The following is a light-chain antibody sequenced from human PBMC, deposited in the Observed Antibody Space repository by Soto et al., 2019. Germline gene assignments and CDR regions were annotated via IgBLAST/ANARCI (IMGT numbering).Light chain of an antibody. CDR1: QSLLRSGGFNY. CDR3: MQTLQTPT. Sequence: DIVLTQSPLSLPVTPGEPASISCRSSQSLLRSGGFNYLDWFLQKPGQSPQLLIFLGSNRASGVPDRFSGSGSGTEFTLRISRVEAEDVGVYYCMQTLQTPTFGGGTKVEIK. CDR2: LGS. V-gene: IGKV2-28*01. J-gene: IGKJ4*01.